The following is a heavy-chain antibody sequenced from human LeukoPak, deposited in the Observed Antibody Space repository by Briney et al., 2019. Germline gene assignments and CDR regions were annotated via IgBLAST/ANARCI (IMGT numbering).Heavy chain of an antibody. Sequence: PSETLSLTCAVYGGSFSGYYWSWIRQPPGKGLEWIGSIYYSGSTYYNPSLKSRVTISVDTSKNQFSLKLSSVTAADTAVYYCASSMVRGVISGAWGQGTLVTVSS. CDR2: IYYSGST. D-gene: IGHD3-10*01. CDR3: ASSMVRGVISGA. CDR1: GGSFSGYY. V-gene: IGHV4-34*01. J-gene: IGHJ4*02.